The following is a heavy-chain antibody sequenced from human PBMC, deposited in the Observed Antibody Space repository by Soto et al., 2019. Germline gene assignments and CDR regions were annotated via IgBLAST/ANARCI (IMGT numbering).Heavy chain of an antibody. D-gene: IGHD2-8*02. CDR3: ARDKITGLFDY. V-gene: IGHV3-23*01. CDR2: IRGSGGTT. J-gene: IGHJ4*02. Sequence: GGSLRLSCAASGFTFSSYAMTWVRQAPGKGLEWVSSIRGSGGTTYYADSVRGRFTISRDNSKNLLFLHMSSLRDEDTAVYYCARDKITGLFDYWGQGTLVTVSS. CDR1: GFTFSSYA.